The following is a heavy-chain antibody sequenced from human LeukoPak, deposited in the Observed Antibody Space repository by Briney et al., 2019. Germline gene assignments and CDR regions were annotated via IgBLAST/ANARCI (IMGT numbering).Heavy chain of an antibody. Sequence: SVKVSCKASGGTFSSYAICWVRQAPGQGLEWMGGIIPIFGTANYAQKFQGRVTITADKSTSTAYMELSSLRSEDTAVYYCARVLGAGSYYWFDPWGQGTLVTVSS. CDR3: ARVLGAGSYYWFDP. V-gene: IGHV1-69*06. D-gene: IGHD3-10*01. J-gene: IGHJ5*02. CDR1: GGTFSSYA. CDR2: IIPIFGTA.